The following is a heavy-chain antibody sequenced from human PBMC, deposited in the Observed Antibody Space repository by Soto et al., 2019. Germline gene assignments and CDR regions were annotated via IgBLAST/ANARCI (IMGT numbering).Heavy chain of an antibody. CDR1: GFTFSDYY. J-gene: IGHJ4*02. D-gene: IGHD6-19*01. CDR2: IKQDGSET. Sequence: GGSLRLSCEASGFTFSDYYMSWVRQAPGKGLEWVANIKQDGSETYYVDSLRGRFTISRDNAKNSVYLQMNSLRVDDTAVYFCAGENVAVPAYFWGQGTLVTVSS. V-gene: IGHV3-7*01. CDR3: AGENVAVPAYF.